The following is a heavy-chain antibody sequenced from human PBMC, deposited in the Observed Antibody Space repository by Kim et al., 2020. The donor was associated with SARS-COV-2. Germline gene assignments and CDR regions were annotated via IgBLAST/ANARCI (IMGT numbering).Heavy chain of an antibody. D-gene: IGHD3-10*01. CDR1: GFNFMNFP. V-gene: IGHV3-23*01. Sequence: GGSLRLSCAASGFNFMNFPMSWVRQTPGKGLEWVSAVSGSGGATYYIDSVKGRFTVSRDLSNSTLFLQMNSLRVEDSAIYYCVRDQERSHYGSGRGVFDFWGQGTKVTVSS. CDR3: VRDQERSHYGSGRGVFDF. J-gene: IGHJ3*01. CDR2: VSGSGGAT.